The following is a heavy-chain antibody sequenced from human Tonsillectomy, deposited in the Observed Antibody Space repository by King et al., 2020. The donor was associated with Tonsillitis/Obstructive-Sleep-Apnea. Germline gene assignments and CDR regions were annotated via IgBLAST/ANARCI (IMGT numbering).Heavy chain of an antibody. CDR3: ARGASAASGSTSLNWFDP. CDR2: ISAYNGNT. V-gene: IGHV1-18*01. J-gene: IGHJ5*02. CDR1: GYTFTSYG. Sequence: VQLVESGAEVKKPGASVKVSCKASGYTFTSYGINWVRQAPGQGLEWMGWISAYNGNTNYAQKLQGRVTMTTDTSTRTAYMELRSLRSDDTAVYYCARGASAASGSTSLNWFDPWGQGTLVTVSS. D-gene: IGHD6-13*01.